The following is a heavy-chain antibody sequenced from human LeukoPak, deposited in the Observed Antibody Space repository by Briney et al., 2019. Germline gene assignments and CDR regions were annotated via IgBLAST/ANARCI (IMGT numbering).Heavy chain of an antibody. D-gene: IGHD3-10*01. CDR1: GYSISSGYY. CDR3: ASSYYGSGVNWFDP. CDR2: IYHSGST. V-gene: IGHV4-38-2*01. Sequence: PSETLSLTCAVSGYSISSGYYWGRIRQPPGKGLEWIGSIYHSGSTYYNPSLKSRVTISVDTSKNQFSLKLSSVIAADTAVYYCASSYYGSGVNWFDPWGQGTLVTVSS. J-gene: IGHJ5*02.